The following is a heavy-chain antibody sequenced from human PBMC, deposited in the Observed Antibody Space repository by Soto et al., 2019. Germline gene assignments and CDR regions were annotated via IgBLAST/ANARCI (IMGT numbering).Heavy chain of an antibody. Sequence: LGALSLTCAVFGGSFSGFYWSRIRQPPRKGLEWIGEINHSGSTNYNPSLKSRVTISVDTSKNQFSLKLSSVTAADTAVYFCAREGGSYRYTHFDYWGQGTLVTVSS. D-gene: IGHD3-16*02. V-gene: IGHV4-34*01. J-gene: IGHJ4*02. CDR1: GGSFSGFY. CDR3: AREGGSYRYTHFDY. CDR2: INHSGST.